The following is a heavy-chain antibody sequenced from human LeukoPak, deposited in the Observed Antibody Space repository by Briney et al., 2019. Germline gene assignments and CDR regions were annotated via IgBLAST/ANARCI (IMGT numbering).Heavy chain of an antibody. CDR1: GFTFSSYG. CDR2: ISYDGSNK. J-gene: IGHJ4*02. CDR3: AKDSSSWYGLDH. Sequence: VQPGRSLILSCAASGFTFSSYGMHWVRQAPGKGLEWVAVISYDGSNKYYADSVKGRFTISRDNSKNTLYLQMNSLRAEDTAVYYCAKDSSSWYGLDHWGQGTLVTVSS. V-gene: IGHV3-30*18. D-gene: IGHD6-13*01.